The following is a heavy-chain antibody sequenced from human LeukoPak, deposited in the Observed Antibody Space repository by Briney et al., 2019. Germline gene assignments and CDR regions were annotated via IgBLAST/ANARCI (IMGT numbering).Heavy chain of an antibody. CDR3: VRHIRDSSFFDP. V-gene: IGHV4-39*01. Sequence: SETLSLTCTVSGGSISSSSYFYGWIRQSPGKGLEWIGYINYSGSTYYNPSLMSRVTISVDTSRNQFSLKLTSVTAADTAVYYCVRHIRDSSFFDPWGLGTLVTVSS. J-gene: IGHJ5*02. CDR1: GGSISSSSYF. CDR2: INYSGST. D-gene: IGHD2-2*01.